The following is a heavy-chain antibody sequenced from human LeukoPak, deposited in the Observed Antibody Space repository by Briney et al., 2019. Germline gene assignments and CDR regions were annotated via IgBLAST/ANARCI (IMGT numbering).Heavy chain of an antibody. CDR3: ARVLVVGELNWFEP. J-gene: IGHJ5*02. CDR1: GGAISSESYY. CDR2: IYTSGIT. V-gene: IGHV4-61*02. Sequence: SQTLSLTCTVSGGAISSESYYWSWIRQPAGKGLEWIGRIYTSGITNYNPSRKSRVTISVDTSKSQFSLNLSSVTAADTAVYYCARVLVVGELNWFEPWGQGTPVTVSA. D-gene: IGHD2-8*02.